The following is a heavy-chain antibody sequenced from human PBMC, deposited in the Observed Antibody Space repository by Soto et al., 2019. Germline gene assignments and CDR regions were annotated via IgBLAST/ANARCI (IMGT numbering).Heavy chain of an antibody. CDR1: GFIFSSYA. D-gene: IGHD2-2*01. CDR2: ISGSGGST. J-gene: IGHJ4*02. V-gene: IGHV3-23*01. Sequence: EVQLLESGGGLVQPGGALRLSCAASGFIFSSYAMSWFRQAPGKGLEWVSAISGSGGSTYYADSVKGRFTISRDNSKNTLYLQMNSLRAEDTAVYYCAKDAYIVVVPPRDWYFDYWGQGTLVTVSS. CDR3: AKDAYIVVVPPRDWYFDY.